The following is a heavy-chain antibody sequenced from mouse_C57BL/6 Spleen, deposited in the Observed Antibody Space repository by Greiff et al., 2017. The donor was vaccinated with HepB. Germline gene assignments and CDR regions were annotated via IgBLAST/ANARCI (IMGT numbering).Heavy chain of an antibody. V-gene: IGHV1-80*01. J-gene: IGHJ1*03. CDR1: GYAFSSYW. D-gene: IGHD1-1*01. CDR2: IYPGDGDT. CDR3: ARYYGSSYEDWYFDV. Sequence: VQLQQSGAELVKPGASVKISCKASGYAFSSYWMNWVKQRPGTGLEWIGQIYPGDGDTNYNGKFKGKATLTAAKSSSTAYMQLSSLTSEDSAVYFCARYYGSSYEDWYFDVWGTVTTVTVSS.